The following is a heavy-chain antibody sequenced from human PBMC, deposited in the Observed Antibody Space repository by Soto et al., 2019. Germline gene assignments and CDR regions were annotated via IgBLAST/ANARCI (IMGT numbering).Heavy chain of an antibody. Sequence: GGSLRLSCAASGITFSSYWMHWVRQAPGKGLVWVSAINSDGSATRYVDSVKGRFTISRDNAKNTLYLQMNSLRAEDTAVYHCANFGSGVPYWGQGTVVTVSS. V-gene: IGHV3-74*01. CDR3: ANFGSGVPY. CDR2: INSDGSAT. CDR1: GITFSSYW. D-gene: IGHD2-8*01. J-gene: IGHJ4*02.